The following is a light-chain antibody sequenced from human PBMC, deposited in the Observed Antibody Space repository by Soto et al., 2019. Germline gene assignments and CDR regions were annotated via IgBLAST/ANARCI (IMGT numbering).Light chain of an antibody. Sequence: EIVLPQSPATLSVSPGQRVALSCRATQGIGRNLAWYQQRPGQAPRLLLYGASTRATGIPARFSGSGSGTELTLTISSLQSEDFAVYYCQQYNNWPTITFGQGTRLEI. CDR2: GAS. CDR3: QQYNNWPTIT. V-gene: IGKV3-15*01. J-gene: IGKJ5*01. CDR1: QGIGRN.